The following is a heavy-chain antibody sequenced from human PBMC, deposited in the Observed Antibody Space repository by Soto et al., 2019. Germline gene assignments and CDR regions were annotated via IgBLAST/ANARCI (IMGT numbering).Heavy chain of an antibody. V-gene: IGHV1-18*01. CDR1: GYTFTSYD. D-gene: IGHD3-9*01. J-gene: IGHJ4*02. CDR3: ARPAFGTYYDILTGPFDY. Sequence: ASVKVSCKASGYTFTSYDINWVRQATGQGLEWMGWMNPNSGNTNYAQKLQGRVTMTTDTSTSTAYMELRSLRSDDTAVYYCARPAFGTYYDILTGPFDYWGQGTLVTVSS. CDR2: MNPNSGNT.